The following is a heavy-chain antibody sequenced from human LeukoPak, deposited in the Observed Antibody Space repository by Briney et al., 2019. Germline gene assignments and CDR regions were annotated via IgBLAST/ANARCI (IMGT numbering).Heavy chain of an antibody. Sequence: ASVKVSCKASGGTFSSYAISWVRQAPGQGLEWMGRIIPILGIANYAQKFQGRVTITADKSTSTAYMELRSLGPEDTGVDYCAGDRAVLRYFDWFFNWFDPWGQGTLVTVSS. J-gene: IGHJ5*02. D-gene: IGHD3-9*01. V-gene: IGHV1-69*04. CDR1: GGTFSSYA. CDR2: IIPILGIA. CDR3: AGDRAVLRYFDWFFNWFDP.